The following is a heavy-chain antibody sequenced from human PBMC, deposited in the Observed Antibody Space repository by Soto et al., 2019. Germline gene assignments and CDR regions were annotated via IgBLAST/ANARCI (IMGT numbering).Heavy chain of an antibody. CDR3: AKLAFSYYFDY. CDR1: GFTFSSNA. Sequence: EVQLLESGGGLVQPGGSLRVSCAASGFTFSSNAMTWVRQAPGKGLEWVSAISRSDTTYYTDSVKGRFTISRDNSKNTVYLQMNSLRAEDTAVYYCAKLAFSYYFDYWGQEALVTVSS. V-gene: IGHV3-23*01. CDR2: ISRSDTT. J-gene: IGHJ4*02. D-gene: IGHD3-3*02.